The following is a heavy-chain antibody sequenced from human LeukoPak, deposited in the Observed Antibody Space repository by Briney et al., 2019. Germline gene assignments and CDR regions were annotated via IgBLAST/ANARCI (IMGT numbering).Heavy chain of an antibody. CDR3: ARDPLSPNVFDV. CDR1: GGSFSGYY. Sequence: PSETLSLTCAVYGGSFSGYYWNWIRQPPGRRLEWIGYINDRGSTNYNPSLKSRVTISVDTSKNQFSLKLNSVTAADTAVYYCARDPLSPNVFDVWGQGTMVTVSS. J-gene: IGHJ3*01. V-gene: IGHV4-59*01. CDR2: INDRGST.